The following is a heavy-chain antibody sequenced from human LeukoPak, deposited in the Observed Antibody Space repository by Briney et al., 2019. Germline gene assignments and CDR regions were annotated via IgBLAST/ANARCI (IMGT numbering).Heavy chain of an antibody. CDR3: ARGPIAVAGNFDY. J-gene: IGHJ4*02. V-gene: IGHV1-18*01. CDR2: INPYNGNT. Sequence: ASVKVSCKASGDTFTSYGINWVRQAPGQGLEWMGWINPYNGNTNYAQNFQGRVTMTTDTSTSTAYMEMSSLRSDDTSLEYCARGPIAVAGNFDYWGQGTLVTVSS. D-gene: IGHD6-19*01. CDR1: GDTFTSYG.